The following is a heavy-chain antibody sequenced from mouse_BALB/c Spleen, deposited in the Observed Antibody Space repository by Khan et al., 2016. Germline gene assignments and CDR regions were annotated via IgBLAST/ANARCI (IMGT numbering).Heavy chain of an antibody. Sequence: EVQLQEPGPGLVKPSQSLSLTCTVTGYSITSDYAWNWIRQFPGNKLEWMGYISYSGSTSYNPSLKSRISITRDTSKNQFFLQFNSVTTEDTATYYCARWDDGYSYYFDYWGQGTTLTVSS. CDR1: GYSITSDYA. CDR2: ISYSGST. CDR3: ARWDDGYSYYFDY. J-gene: IGHJ2*01. D-gene: IGHD2-3*01. V-gene: IGHV3-2*02.